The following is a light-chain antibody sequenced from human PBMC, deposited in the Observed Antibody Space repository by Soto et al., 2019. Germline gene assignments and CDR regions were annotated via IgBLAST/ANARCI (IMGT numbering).Light chain of an antibody. V-gene: IGLV2-14*01. J-gene: IGLJ1*01. CDR1: SSDVGDYNY. CDR2: DVS. Sequence: QSALTQPASVSGSPGQWITIACTGTSSDVGDYNYVSWYQQHPGKAPKFMIYDVSIRPSGVSNRFSGSKSGNTASLTISGLQAEDEADYYCSSYTSSSRYVFGTGTKLTVL. CDR3: SSYTSSSRYV.